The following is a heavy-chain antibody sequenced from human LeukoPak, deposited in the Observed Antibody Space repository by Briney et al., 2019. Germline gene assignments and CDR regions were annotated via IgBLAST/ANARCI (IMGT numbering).Heavy chain of an antibody. CDR2: IYYSGGT. CDR3: ARGRGVTPYYYYGMDV. CDR1: GGSISSYY. Sequence: SETLSLTCTVSGGSISSYYWSWIRQPPGKGLEWIGYIYYSGGTNYNPSLKSRVTISVDTSKNQFSLKLSSVTAADTAVYYCARGRGVTPYYYYGMDVWGQGTTVTVSS. D-gene: IGHD3-3*01. J-gene: IGHJ6*02. V-gene: IGHV4-59*12.